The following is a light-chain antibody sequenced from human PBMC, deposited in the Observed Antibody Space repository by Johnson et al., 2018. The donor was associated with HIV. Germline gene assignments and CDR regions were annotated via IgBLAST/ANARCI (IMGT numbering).Light chain of an antibody. CDR2: ENN. CDR3: GTWDSSLRKV. J-gene: IGLJ1*01. CDR1: SSNIRNNY. V-gene: IGLV1-51*02. Sequence: QSVLTQPPSVSAAPGQKVSISCSGSSSNIRNNYVSWFQHLPGAAPKLLIYENNKRPSGIPDRFSGSKSGTSATLGITGLQTGDEADYYCGTWDSSLRKVFGTWPKLTVL.